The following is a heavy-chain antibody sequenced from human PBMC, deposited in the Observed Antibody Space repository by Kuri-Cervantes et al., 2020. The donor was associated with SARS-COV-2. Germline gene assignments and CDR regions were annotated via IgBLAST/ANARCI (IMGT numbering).Heavy chain of an antibody. D-gene: IGHD6-19*01. CDR3: ARDQSDSSGWYAEEDYYYYMDV. Sequence: GESLKISCAASRFMFSCDRRNWVRQAPGKGRNWVADIKEDGSEKYYVDSVKGRFTISRDNAKNSLYLQMNSLRAEDTAVYYCARDQSDSSGWYAEEDYYYYMDVRGKGTTVTVSS. J-gene: IGHJ6*03. CDR2: IKEDGSEK. CDR1: RFMFSCDR. V-gene: IGHV3-7*01.